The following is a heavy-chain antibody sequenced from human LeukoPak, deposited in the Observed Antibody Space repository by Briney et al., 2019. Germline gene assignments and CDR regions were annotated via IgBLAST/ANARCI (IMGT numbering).Heavy chain of an antibody. J-gene: IGHJ5*02. V-gene: IGHV1-69*13. CDR2: IIPICGTA. D-gene: IGHD2-2*01. CDR1: GGTFTSYA. CDR3: ARGPTQQYQLLVWFDP. Sequence: VASVKVSSKASGGTFTSYATSWGRQAPGQGLEWMGGIIPICGTANYAQKFQGRVTITADESTSTAYMELSSLRSEDTAVYYCARGPTQQYQLLVWFDPWGQGTLVTVSS.